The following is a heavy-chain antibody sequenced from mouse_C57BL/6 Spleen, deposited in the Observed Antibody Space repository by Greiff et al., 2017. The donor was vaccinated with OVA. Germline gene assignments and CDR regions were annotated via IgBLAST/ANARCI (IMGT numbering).Heavy chain of an antibody. Sequence: EVQLQQSGPELVKPGASVKISCKASGYTFTDYYMNWVKQSHGKSLEWIGDINPNNGGTSYNQKFKGKATLTVDKSSSTAYMELRSLTSEDSAVYYCARLSLTTVVPYWYFDVWGTGTTVTVSS. CDR1: GYTFTDYY. CDR3: ARLSLTTVVPYWYFDV. CDR2: INPNNGGT. D-gene: IGHD1-1*01. J-gene: IGHJ1*03. V-gene: IGHV1-26*01.